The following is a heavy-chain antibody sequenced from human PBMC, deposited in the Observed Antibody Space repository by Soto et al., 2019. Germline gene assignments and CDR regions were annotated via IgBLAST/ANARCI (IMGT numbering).Heavy chain of an antibody. CDR3: TRDASRDSSARGWFDP. CDR2: ISSNSAYI. D-gene: IGHD6-13*01. V-gene: IGHV3-21*01. J-gene: IGHJ5*02. Sequence: GGSLRLSCAASGFTFRSFTMNWVRQAPGEGLEWVSTISSNSAYIYYTDALRGRSTISRDNAKNSLHLQMNSLRAEDTAVYYCTRDASRDSSARGWFDPWGPGTLVTVSS. CDR1: GFTFRSFT.